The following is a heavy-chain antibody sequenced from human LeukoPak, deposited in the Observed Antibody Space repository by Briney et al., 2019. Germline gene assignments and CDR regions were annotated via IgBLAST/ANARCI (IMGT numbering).Heavy chain of an antibody. V-gene: IGHV3-74*01. CDR1: GFTFSSYW. CDR3: ARXGXGDSRGXXX. D-gene: IGHD3-22*01. CDR2: INGDGSST. J-gene: IGHJ4*02. Sequence: GGSLRLSCAASGFTFSSYWMHWVRQAPGKGLVWVSRINGDGSSTSYADSVKGRFTSSRDNAKNTLYLQMNSLRAEDTAVYYXARXGXGDSRGXXXWGQGXLXTVX.